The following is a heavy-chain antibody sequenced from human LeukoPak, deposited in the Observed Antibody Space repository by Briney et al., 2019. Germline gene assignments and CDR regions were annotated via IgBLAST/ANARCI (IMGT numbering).Heavy chain of an antibody. D-gene: IGHD6-6*01. Sequence: GGSLRLSCAVSGFTFTDTYMTWIRQAPGKGLESLSYISPSGTDISYADSVKGRFTISRDNAKNSLYLQMNSLRAEDTAVYYCARDLMIAARQGDYWGQGTLVTVSS. V-gene: IGHV3-11*04. J-gene: IGHJ4*02. CDR1: GFTFTDTY. CDR2: ISPSGTDI. CDR3: ARDLMIAARQGDY.